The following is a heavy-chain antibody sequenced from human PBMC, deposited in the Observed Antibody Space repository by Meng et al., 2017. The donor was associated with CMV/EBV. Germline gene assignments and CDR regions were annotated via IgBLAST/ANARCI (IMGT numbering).Heavy chain of an antibody. Sequence: ASVKVSCKASGYTFTSDGISWVRQAPGQGLEWMGWISAYNGNTNYAQKLQGRVTMTTDTSTSTAYMELRSLRSDDTAVYYCARHYSNLKGGWFDPWGQGTLVTVSS. CDR3: ARHYSNLKGGWFDP. V-gene: IGHV1-18*01. D-gene: IGHD4-11*01. CDR1: GYTFTSDG. J-gene: IGHJ5*02. CDR2: ISAYNGNT.